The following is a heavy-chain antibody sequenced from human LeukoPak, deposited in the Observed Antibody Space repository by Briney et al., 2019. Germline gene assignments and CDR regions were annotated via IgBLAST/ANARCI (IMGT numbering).Heavy chain of an antibody. Sequence: SETLSLTCTVSGGSISSHYWSWIRQPPGKGLEWIGYIYYSGSTNYNPSLKSRVTISVDTSKNQFSLKLSSVTAADTAVYYCARGPHSIRYCMDVWGKGTTVSVSS. CDR2: IYYSGST. CDR3: ARGPHSIRYCMDV. CDR1: GGSISSHY. V-gene: IGHV4-59*11. J-gene: IGHJ6*03.